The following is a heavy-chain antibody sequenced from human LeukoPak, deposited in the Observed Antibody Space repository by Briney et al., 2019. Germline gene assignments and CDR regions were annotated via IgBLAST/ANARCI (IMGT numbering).Heavy chain of an antibody. D-gene: IGHD3-3*01. CDR3: ARNDFSSGLDY. Sequence: ASVKVSCKASGYTFINFAINWGRQAPGQRPEWMGWINAGNGNTKYSQKFQGRVTITRDTSASTAYMELSSLRSEDTAVYYCARNDFSSGLDYWGQGTLVTVSS. V-gene: IGHV1-3*01. CDR1: GYTFINFA. CDR2: INAGNGNT. J-gene: IGHJ4*02.